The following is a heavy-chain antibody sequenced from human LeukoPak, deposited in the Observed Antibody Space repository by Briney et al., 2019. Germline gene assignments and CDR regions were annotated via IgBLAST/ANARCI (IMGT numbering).Heavy chain of an antibody. D-gene: IGHD3-10*01. CDR2: INHSGST. CDR3: ARVRTAYGSGGSDY. J-gene: IGHJ4*02. CDR1: GGSFSGYY. V-gene: IGHV4-34*01. Sequence: SSETLSLTCAVYGGSFSGYYWSWIRQPPGKGLERIGEINHSGSTNYNPSLKSRVTISVDTSKNQFSLKLSSVTAADTAVYYCARVRTAYGSGGSDYWGQGTLVTVSS.